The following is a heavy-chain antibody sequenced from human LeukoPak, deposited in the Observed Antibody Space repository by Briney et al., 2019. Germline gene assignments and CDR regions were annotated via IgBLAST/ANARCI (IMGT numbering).Heavy chain of an antibody. CDR1: GGSISSSSYY. V-gene: IGHV4-61*05. CDR2: IYYSGST. D-gene: IGHD6-19*01. J-gene: IGHJ4*02. Sequence: SETLSLTCTVSGGSISSSSYYWGWIRQPPGKGLEWIGYIYYSGSTNYNPSLKSRVTISVDTSKNQFSLKLSSVTAADTAVYYCARIISYSSGWSFDYWGQGTLVTVSS. CDR3: ARIISYSSGWSFDY.